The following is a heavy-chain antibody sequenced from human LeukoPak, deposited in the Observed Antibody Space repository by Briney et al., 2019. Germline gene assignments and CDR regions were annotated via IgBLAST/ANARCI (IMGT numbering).Heavy chain of an antibody. D-gene: IGHD6-13*01. CDR3: ARESGAAGTPDY. CDR2: IYYSGST. V-gene: IGHV4-61*08. Sequence: SETLSLTCTVSGGSISSGGYYWSWIRQPPGKGLEWIGYIYYSGSTNYNPSLKSRVTISVDTSKNQFSLKLSSVTAADTAVYYCARESGAAGTPDYWGQGTLVTVSS. J-gene: IGHJ4*02. CDR1: GGSISSGGYY.